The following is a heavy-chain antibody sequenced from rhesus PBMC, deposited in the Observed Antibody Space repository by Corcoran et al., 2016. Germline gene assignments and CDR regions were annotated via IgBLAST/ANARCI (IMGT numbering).Heavy chain of an antibody. D-gene: IGHD5-24*01. CDR1: GFSFSGFG. Sequence: EVQLVESGGGLVQPGGSLRLSCGASGFSFSGFGMHWVREAPGEGLEWVALISYDGSEKYDADAMKDRFTISRDNSKNMVYLQMNHLKLEDTAVDYCARGYSGVSYAFDVWGQGLRVTVSS. CDR2: ISYDGSEK. V-gene: IGHV3-54*02. CDR3: ARGYSGVSYAFDV. J-gene: IGHJ3*01.